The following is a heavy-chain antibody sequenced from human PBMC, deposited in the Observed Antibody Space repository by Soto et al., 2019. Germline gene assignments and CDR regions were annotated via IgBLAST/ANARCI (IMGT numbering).Heavy chain of an antibody. V-gene: IGHV4-39*01. Sequence: SETLSLTCTVSGGAISSSSYYWGWIRQPPGKGLEWIGSIYYSGSTYYNPPLKSRVTISVDTSKNQFSLKLSSVTAADTAVYYCARRVNYYDSSGYYYSYYYGMDVWGQGTTVTVSS. CDR2: IYYSGST. D-gene: IGHD3-22*01. CDR3: ARRVNYYDSSGYYYSYYYGMDV. CDR1: GGAISSSSYY. J-gene: IGHJ6*02.